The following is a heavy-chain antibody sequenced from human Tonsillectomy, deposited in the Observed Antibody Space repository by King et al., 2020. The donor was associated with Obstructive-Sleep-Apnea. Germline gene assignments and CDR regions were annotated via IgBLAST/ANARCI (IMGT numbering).Heavy chain of an antibody. CDR2: ISDSGRRT. CDR3: VREGSASYGDY. V-gene: IGHV3-23*01. CDR1: GLSFSSCA. J-gene: IGHJ4*02. Sequence: VQLQESGGGFVQTGGSLRLSCAASGLSFSSCAMSWFRQAPGKGRQLVSAISDSGRRTYYADSVKGRFTISRDNSKKTLYLQMNSLRAEDTAVYYCVREGSASYGDYWGQGTLVSVSS. D-gene: IGHD1-26*01.